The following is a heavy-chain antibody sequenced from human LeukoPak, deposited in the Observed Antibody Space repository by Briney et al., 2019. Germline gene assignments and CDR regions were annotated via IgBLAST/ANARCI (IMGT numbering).Heavy chain of an antibody. CDR1: GYTVTELS. D-gene: IGHD3-10*01. CDR2: LHPEDGET. CDR3: ERGLWFGKYLDV. Sequence: SVKVSCKVSGYTVTELSMHWVRQSPGKGLEWMGGLHPEDGETIYAQKFQGRVTMTEDTSTDTAYMELSSLRSEDTAVYYCERGLWFGKYLDVWGKGTTVTISS. V-gene: IGHV1-24*01. J-gene: IGHJ6*04.